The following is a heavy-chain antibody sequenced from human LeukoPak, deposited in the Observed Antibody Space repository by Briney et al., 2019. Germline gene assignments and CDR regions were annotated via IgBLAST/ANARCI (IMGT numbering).Heavy chain of an antibody. J-gene: IGHJ4*02. CDR3: AREEYSSSSWDY. Sequence: PSDTLSLTCTVSGGSISSSHYYWGWTRQPPGKGLEWIGNIFYSGSTYYNPSLKSRVTMSVDTSKNQFSLKLSSVTAADTAVYYCAREEYSSSSWDYWGQGTLATVSS. CDR2: IFYSGST. D-gene: IGHD6-6*01. CDR1: GGSISSSHYY. V-gene: IGHV4-39*07.